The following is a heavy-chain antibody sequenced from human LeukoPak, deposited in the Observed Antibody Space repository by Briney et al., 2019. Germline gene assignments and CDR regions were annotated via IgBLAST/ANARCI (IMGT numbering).Heavy chain of an antibody. J-gene: IGHJ4*02. CDR3: SRSYSRGEDDY. CDR2: ISSSSSTI. Sequence: GGSLRLSCAASGFTFSSYSVNWVRQAPGKGLEWVSYISSSSSTIYYADSVKGRFTISRDNAKNSLYLQMNSLRAEDTAVYYCSRSYSRGEDDYWGQGTLVTVSS. V-gene: IGHV3-48*01. D-gene: IGHD6-13*01. CDR1: GFTFSSYS.